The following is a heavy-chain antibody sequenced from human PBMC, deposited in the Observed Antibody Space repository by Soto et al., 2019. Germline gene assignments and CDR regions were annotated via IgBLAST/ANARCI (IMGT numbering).Heavy chain of an antibody. J-gene: IGHJ6*02. CDR3: TTDDYDFWSGYYINYYYGMDV. V-gene: IGHV3-15*07. Sequence: GGSLRLSCAASGFTFSNAWMNWVRQAPGKGLEWVGRIESKTDGGTTDYAAPVKGRFTISRDDSKNTLYLQMNSLKTEDTAVYYCTTDDYDFWSGYYINYYYGMDVWGQGTTVTVSS. CDR2: IESKTDGGTT. D-gene: IGHD3-3*01. CDR1: GFTFSNAW.